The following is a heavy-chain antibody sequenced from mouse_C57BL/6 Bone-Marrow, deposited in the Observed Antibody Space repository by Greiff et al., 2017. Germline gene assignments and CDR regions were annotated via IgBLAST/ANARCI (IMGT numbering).Heavy chain of an antibody. CDR2: IRNKANNHAT. J-gene: IGHJ3*01. CDR1: GFTFSDAW. D-gene: IGHD1-1*01. Sequence: EVQLQESGGGLVQPGGSMKLSCAASGFTFSDAWMDWVRQSPEKGREWVAEIRNKANNHATYYAESVKGRFTISRDDSKSSVYLQINRLRAEDTGIYYCTADYYGSSWAYWGQGTLVTVSA. V-gene: IGHV6-6*01. CDR3: TADYYGSSWAY.